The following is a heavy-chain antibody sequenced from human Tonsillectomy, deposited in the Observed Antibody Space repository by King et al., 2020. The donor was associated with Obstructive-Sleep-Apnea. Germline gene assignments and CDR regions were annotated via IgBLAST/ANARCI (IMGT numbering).Heavy chain of an antibody. V-gene: IGHV3-66*01. Sequence: QLVQSGGGLVQPGGSLRLSCAASGFTVRSNYVSWVRQAPGKGLECVSVINSGGSTYYADSVKGRFTIPRDHYKNTLYLQMDSLRAEDTAVYYCARDVQIAARGNWGQGTLVTVSS. D-gene: IGHD6-6*01. CDR3: ARDVQIAARGN. CDR2: INSGGST. CDR1: GFTVRSNY. J-gene: IGHJ4*02.